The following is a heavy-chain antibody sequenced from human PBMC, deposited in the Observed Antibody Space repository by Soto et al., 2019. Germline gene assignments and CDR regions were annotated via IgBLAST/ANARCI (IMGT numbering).Heavy chain of an antibody. V-gene: IGHV3-23*01. CDR1: EVTFRKYA. Sequence: EVQLLESGGGLVQPGGSLRLSCTASEVTFRKYAMSWIRPAPGKGLEWVSAIAGDGSNINYADSVRGRFTIARDNPRNTHNVQMNIRRDDATAFYYWAQDGILGNGMLDWFDPWGRGTLVTVTS. CDR3: AQDGILGNGMLDWFDP. D-gene: IGHD2-8*01. CDR2: IAGDGSNI. J-gene: IGHJ5*02.